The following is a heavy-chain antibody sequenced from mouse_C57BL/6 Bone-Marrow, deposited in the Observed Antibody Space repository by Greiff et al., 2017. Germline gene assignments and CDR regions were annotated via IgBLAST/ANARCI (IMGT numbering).Heavy chain of an antibody. CDR3: ALSPWFAY. CDR2: ISYDGSN. CDR1: GYSITSGYY. V-gene: IGHV3-6*01. J-gene: IGHJ3*01. Sequence: EVKLVESGPGLVKPSQSLSLTCSVTGYSITSGYYWNWIRQFPGNKLEWMGYISYDGSNNYNPSLKNRISITRDTSKNQFFLKLNSVTTEDTATYYCALSPWFAYWGQGTLVTVSA.